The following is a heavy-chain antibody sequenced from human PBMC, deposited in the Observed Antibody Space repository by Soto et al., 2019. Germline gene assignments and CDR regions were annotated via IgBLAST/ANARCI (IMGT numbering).Heavy chain of an antibody. CDR1: GGSISSGGYY. CDR3: AKDFWPGVVAAYHPGLEYYFDY. J-gene: IGHJ4*02. V-gene: IGHV4-31*03. CDR2: IYYSGST. Sequence: SETLSLTCTVSGGSISSGGYYWSWIRQHPGKGLEWVAYIYYSGSTYYNPSLKSRVTISLDTSKNQFSLKLSSVTAADTAVYYCAKDFWPGVVAAYHPGLEYYFDYWGQGTLVTVSS. D-gene: IGHD2-15*01.